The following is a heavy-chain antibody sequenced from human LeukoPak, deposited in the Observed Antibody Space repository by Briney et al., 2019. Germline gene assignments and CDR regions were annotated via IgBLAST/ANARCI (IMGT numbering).Heavy chain of an antibody. Sequence: SETLSLTCTVSGGSISSYYWSWIRQPPGKGLEWIGYIYYSGSTNYNPSLKSRVTISVDTSKNQFSLKLSSVTAADTAVYYCARLRPGSGYYYYMDVWGKGTTVTVSS. CDR3: ARLRPGSGYYYYMDV. CDR1: GGSISSYY. J-gene: IGHJ6*03. CDR2: IYYSGST. D-gene: IGHD1-14*01. V-gene: IGHV4-59*08.